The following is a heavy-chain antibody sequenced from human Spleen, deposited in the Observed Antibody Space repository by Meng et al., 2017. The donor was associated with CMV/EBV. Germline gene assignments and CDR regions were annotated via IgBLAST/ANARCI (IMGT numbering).Heavy chain of an antibody. CDR2: IYSGDTST. J-gene: IGHJ3*02. Sequence: GGSLRLSCAASGFTFSNYAMNWVRQAPGKGLEWVSFIYSGDTSTDYADSVRGRFTISRDDSKSTLWLEMNSLRAEDTAVYYCAKSFQLPLDAFDIWGQGTMVTVSS. D-gene: IGHD2-2*01. CDR1: GFTFSNYA. CDR3: AKSFQLPLDAFDI. V-gene: IGHV3-23*03.